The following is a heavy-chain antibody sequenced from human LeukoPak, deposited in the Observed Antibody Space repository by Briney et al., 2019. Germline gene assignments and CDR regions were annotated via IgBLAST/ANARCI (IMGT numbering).Heavy chain of an antibody. Sequence: GGSLRLSCAASGFTFSSYSMNWVRQAPGKGLEWVSSISSSSSTIYYADSVKGRFTISRDNAKNSLYLQMNSLRAEDTAVYYCARDLRYGDPYYFDYWGQGTLVTVSS. V-gene: IGHV3-48*04. J-gene: IGHJ4*02. D-gene: IGHD4-17*01. CDR3: ARDLRYGDPYYFDY. CDR1: GFTFSSYS. CDR2: ISSSSSTI.